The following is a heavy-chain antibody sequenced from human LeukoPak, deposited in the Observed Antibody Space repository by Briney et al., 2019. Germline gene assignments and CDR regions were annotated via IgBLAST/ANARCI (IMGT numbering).Heavy chain of an antibody. CDR3: TTDPPVGSFDYYYGMDV. CDR1: GFTFSNAW. Sequence: PGGSLRLSCAASGFTFSNAWMSWVRQAPGKGLEWVGRIKSKTDGGTTDYAAPVKGRFTISRDDSKNTLYLQMNSLKTEDTAVYYCTTDPPVGSFDYYYGMDVWGQGTTVTVSS. V-gene: IGHV3-15*01. D-gene: IGHD3-10*01. J-gene: IGHJ6*02. CDR2: IKSKTDGGTT.